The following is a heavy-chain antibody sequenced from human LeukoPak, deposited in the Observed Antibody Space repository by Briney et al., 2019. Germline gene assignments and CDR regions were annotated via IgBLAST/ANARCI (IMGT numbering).Heavy chain of an antibody. J-gene: IGHJ5*02. Sequence: GGSLRLSCEASGFTFSSYAMSWVRQAPGKGLEWVSAISGSGSTTYYADSVKGRFTISRDNSKNTLYLQMNSLRAEDTAIYYCAKVSDGVGATSPWGQGTLVTVSS. V-gene: IGHV3-23*01. CDR3: AKVSDGVGATSP. CDR1: GFTFSSYA. D-gene: IGHD1-26*01. CDR2: ISGSGSTT.